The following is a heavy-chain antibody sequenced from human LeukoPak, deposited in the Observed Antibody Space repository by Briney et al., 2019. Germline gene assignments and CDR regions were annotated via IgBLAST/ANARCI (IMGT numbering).Heavy chain of an antibody. Sequence: PSETLSLTCTVSGGSISSYYWSWIRQPPGKGLEWIGYIYYSGSTNYNPSLKSRVTISVDTSKNQFSLKLRSVTAADTAVYYCSRGGNYFDYWGQGTLVTVSS. D-gene: IGHD3-10*01. J-gene: IGHJ4*02. CDR1: GGSISSYY. CDR2: IYYSGST. V-gene: IGHV4-59*01. CDR3: SRGGNYFDY.